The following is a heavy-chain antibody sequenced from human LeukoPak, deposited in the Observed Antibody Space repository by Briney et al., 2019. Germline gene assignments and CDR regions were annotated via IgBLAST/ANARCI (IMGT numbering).Heavy chain of an antibody. CDR3: ARLVVGEAHDGFDI. J-gene: IGHJ3*02. Sequence: GGSLRLSCAASGFTFSTYDMHGVRQPTGKGLEWVSTIGTAGDTYYPGSVKDRFTISRDNAKNSLYLQMSSLRAGDTAVYYCARLVVGEAHDGFDIWGQGTMVTVSS. CDR2: IGTAGDT. D-gene: IGHD2-21*01. V-gene: IGHV3-13*04. CDR1: GFTFSTYD.